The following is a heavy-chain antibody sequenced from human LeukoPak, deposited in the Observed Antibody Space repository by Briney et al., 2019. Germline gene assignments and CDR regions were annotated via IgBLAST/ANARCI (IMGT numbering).Heavy chain of an antibody. V-gene: IGHV1-2*02. CDR3: ARRPDYDFWSGYYRTDYFDY. J-gene: IGHJ4*02. CDR1: GYTFTGYY. CDR2: INPNSGGT. D-gene: IGHD3-3*01. Sequence: ASVKVSCKASGYTFTGYYMHWVRLAPGQGLEWMGWINPNSGGTNYAQKFQGRVTMTRDTSISTAYMELSRLRSDDTAVYYCARRPDYDFWSGYYRTDYFDYWGQGTLVTVSS.